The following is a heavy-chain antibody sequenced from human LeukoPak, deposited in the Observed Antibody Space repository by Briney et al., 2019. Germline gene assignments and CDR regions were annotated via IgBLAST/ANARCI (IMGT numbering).Heavy chain of an antibody. CDR1: GFTFSSYG. V-gene: IGHV3-33*01. D-gene: IGHD2-2*01. Sequence: PGGSLGLPCAASGFTFSSYGMHWVRQAPGKGLEWVAVIWYDGSNKYYADSVKGRFTISRDNSKNTLYLQMNSLRAEDTAVYYCARVYCSSTSCFFGIFHYWGQGALVTVSS. CDR2: IWYDGSNK. J-gene: IGHJ4*02. CDR3: ARVYCSSTSCFFGIFHY.